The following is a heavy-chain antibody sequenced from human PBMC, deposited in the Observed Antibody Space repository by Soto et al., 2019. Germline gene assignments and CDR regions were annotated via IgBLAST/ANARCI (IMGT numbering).Heavy chain of an antibody. J-gene: IGHJ3*02. D-gene: IGHD3-16*01. CDR3: ARGPLYYDYVWGIGAFDI. CDR1: GFTFSSYS. Sequence: EVQLVESGGGLVKPGGSLRLSCAASGFTFSSYSMNWVRQAPGKGLEWVSSISSSSSYIYYADSVKGRFTISRDNAKNSLYLQMNSLRAEDTAVYSCARGPLYYDYVWGIGAFDIWGQGTMVTVSS. CDR2: ISSSSSYI. V-gene: IGHV3-21*01.